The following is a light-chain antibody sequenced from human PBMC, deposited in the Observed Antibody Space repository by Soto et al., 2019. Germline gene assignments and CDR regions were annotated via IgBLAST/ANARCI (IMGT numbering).Light chain of an antibody. J-gene: IGLJ2*01. CDR3: SSYASSNTVL. Sequence: QSALTQPASVSGSPGQSITISCTGTSSDVGGYNFVSWYQQHPGKAPKLMIYEVSNRPSGVSNRFSGSKSGNTASLTISGLQAEDEADYYCSSYASSNTVLFGGGTKLTVL. CDR1: SSDVGGYNF. V-gene: IGLV2-14*01. CDR2: EVS.